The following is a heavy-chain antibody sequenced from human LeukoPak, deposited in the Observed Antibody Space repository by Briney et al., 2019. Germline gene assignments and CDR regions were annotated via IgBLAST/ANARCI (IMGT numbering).Heavy chain of an antibody. CDR1: GFTVSSNY. J-gene: IGHJ4*02. Sequence: GGSLRLSWAASGFTVSSNYMSWVRQAQGKGLEWVSVIYGGSNTYYADSVKGRFTISRDNSKNTLYLQMNSLRAEDTAVYYCARDDSDLNYYDSSGHYGAYHWGQGTLVTVFS. CDR2: IYGGSNT. D-gene: IGHD3-22*01. CDR3: ARDDSDLNYYDSSGHYGAYH. V-gene: IGHV3-53*01.